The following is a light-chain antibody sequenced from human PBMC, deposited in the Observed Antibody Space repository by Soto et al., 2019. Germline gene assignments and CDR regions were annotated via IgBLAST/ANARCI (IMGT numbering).Light chain of an antibody. CDR2: GAS. CDR3: QQYCSSPYT. CDR1: QSVSSSY. V-gene: IGKV3-20*01. Sequence: EIVLTQSPGTLSLSPGERATLSCRASQSVSSSYLAWYQQKPGQAPRLLIYGASSRATGIPDRFSGSGSGTDFTLTISRLELEDFAVYYCQQYCSSPYTFGQGTELEIK. J-gene: IGKJ2*01.